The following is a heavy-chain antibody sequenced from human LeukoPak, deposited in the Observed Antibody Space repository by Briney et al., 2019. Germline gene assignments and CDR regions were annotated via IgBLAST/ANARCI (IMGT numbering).Heavy chain of an antibody. Sequence: SETLSLTCTVSGGSISSSSYYWGWIRQPPGKGLEWIGSIYYSGSTYYNPSLKSRVTISVDTSKNQFSLKLSSVTAADTAVYYCARHRTRYCSGGSCYGFDYWGQGTLVTVSS. CDR3: ARHRTRYCSGGSCYGFDY. J-gene: IGHJ4*02. CDR1: GGSISSSSYY. D-gene: IGHD2-15*01. V-gene: IGHV4-39*01. CDR2: IYYSGST.